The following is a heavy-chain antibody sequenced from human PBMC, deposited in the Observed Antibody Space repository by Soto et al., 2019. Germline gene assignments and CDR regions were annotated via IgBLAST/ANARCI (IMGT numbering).Heavy chain of an antibody. CDR2: IYYSGST. Sequence: QVQLQESGPGLVKPSQTLSLACTVSGGSISSGGYYWSWIRQHPGKGLEWIGYIYYSGSTYYNPSLKSRVTTPGDTSNNQCSLKLSSVTATDTTVYYCARDGFYGARYFDLWGRCTLVTVSS. CDR1: GGSISSGGYY. V-gene: IGHV4-31*03. CDR3: ARDGFYGARYFDL. J-gene: IGHJ2*01. D-gene: IGHD4-17*01.